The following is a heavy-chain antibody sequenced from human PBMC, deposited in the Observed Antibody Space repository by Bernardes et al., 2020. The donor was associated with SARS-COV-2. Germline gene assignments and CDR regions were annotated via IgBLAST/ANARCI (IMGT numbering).Heavy chain of an antibody. J-gene: IGHJ5*02. D-gene: IGHD3-16*01. CDR1: GYTFSSFW. V-gene: IGHV3-74*01. CDR3: ATDVAGEYRT. CDR2: IDNGGGIV. Sequence: GGSLRLSCAGSGYTFSSFWMHWVRQVPGQGLVWVSRIDNGGGIVNYADSVKGRFTISRDNSRNTLYRQMNSLRADDTAVYYCATDVAGEYRTWGPGTLVTVSA.